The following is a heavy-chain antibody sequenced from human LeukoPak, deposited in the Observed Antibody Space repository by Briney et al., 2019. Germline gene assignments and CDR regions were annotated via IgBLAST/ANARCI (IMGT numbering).Heavy chain of an antibody. V-gene: IGHV1-69*13. D-gene: IGHD5-12*01. CDR3: ASPSRYSGYDPLLYYFDY. J-gene: IGHJ4*02. CDR2: IIPIFGTA. Sequence: ASVKVSCKASGGTFISYAISWVRQAPGQGLEWMGGIIPIFGTANYAQKFQGRVTITADESTSTAYMELSSLRSEDTAVYYCASPSRYSGYDPLLYYFDYWGQGTLVTVSS. CDR1: GGTFISYA.